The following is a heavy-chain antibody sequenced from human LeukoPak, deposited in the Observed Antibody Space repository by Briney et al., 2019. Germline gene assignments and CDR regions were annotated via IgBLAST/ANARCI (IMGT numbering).Heavy chain of an antibody. Sequence: PGGSLRLSCAASGFTFDDYAMHWVRQAPGKGLEWVSGISWNSGSIGYADSVKGRFTISRDNAKNSLYLQMNSLRAEDTALYYCAKDYGGELLDHLDYWGQGTLVTVSS. D-gene: IGHD3-10*01. CDR1: GFTFDDYA. V-gene: IGHV3-9*01. CDR2: ISWNSGSI. J-gene: IGHJ4*02. CDR3: AKDYGGELLDHLDY.